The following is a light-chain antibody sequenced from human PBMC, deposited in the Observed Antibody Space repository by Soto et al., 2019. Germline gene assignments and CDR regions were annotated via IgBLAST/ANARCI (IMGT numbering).Light chain of an antibody. CDR1: QSVSSSY. Sequence: EIVLTQSPGTLSLSPGERATLSCRASQSVSSSYLAWYQQKPGQAPRLLIYGASSRATGIPDRFSGSGSGTDFTLTISRLEPEDFAVYYCQQYGSPAVFTFGPGTKVDIK. CDR3: QQYGSPAVFT. J-gene: IGKJ3*01. CDR2: GAS. V-gene: IGKV3-20*01.